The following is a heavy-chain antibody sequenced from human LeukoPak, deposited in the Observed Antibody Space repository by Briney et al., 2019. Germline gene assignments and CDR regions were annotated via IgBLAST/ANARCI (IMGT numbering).Heavy chain of an antibody. CDR2: IKQDGSQK. D-gene: IGHD6-6*01. J-gene: IGHJ4*02. Sequence: PGGSLRLSCAASGFTFNNYWMTWVRQAPGKGLEWVANIKQDGSQKYYVDSVKGRFTISRDNSKNTLYLQMNGLRAEDTAVYYCAKASIAARSDRGWYWGQGTLVTVSS. CDR3: AKASIAARSDRGWY. V-gene: IGHV3-7*03. CDR1: GFTFNNYW.